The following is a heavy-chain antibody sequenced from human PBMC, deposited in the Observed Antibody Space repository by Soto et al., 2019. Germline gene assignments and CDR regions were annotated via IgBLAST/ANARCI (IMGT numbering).Heavy chain of an antibody. D-gene: IGHD2-15*01. V-gene: IGHV1-69*13. CDR1: GVTFSSYA. J-gene: IGHJ4*02. CDR2: IIPIFGTA. CDR3: ATQVVRGYYFDY. Sequence: SVKVSCKASGVTFSSYAISWVRQAPGQGLEWMGGIIPIFGTANYAQKFQGRVTITADESTSTAYMELSSLRSEDTAVYYCATQVVRGYYFDYWGQGTLVTVSS.